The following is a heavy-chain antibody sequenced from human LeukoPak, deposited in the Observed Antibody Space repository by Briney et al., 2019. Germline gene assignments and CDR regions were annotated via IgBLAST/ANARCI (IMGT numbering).Heavy chain of an antibody. J-gene: IGHJ4*02. CDR1: GGSISSGGYY. CDR3: ASYGSGRGHYFDY. V-gene: IGHV4-31*03. Sequence: SETLSLTCTVSGGSISSGGYYWSWIRQHPGKGLEWIGHIYYSGSTYYNPSLKSRVTISVDTSKNQFSLKLSSVTAADTAVYYCASYGSGRGHYFDYWGQGTLVTVSS. D-gene: IGHD3-10*01. CDR2: IYYSGST.